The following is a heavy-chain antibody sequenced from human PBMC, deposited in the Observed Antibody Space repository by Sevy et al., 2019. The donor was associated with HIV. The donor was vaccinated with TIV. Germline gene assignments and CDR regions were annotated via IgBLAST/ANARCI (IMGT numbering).Heavy chain of an antibody. V-gene: IGHV1-18*01. CDR3: ARGDGRDSYFFDY. CDR1: GYTFTSYD. Sequence: ASVQVSCKASGYTFTSYDMSWVRQAPGQGLEWMGWISACNGNTNYAQKLQGRVTMTTDTSTSTAYMERRSLRSDDTAVYYCARGDGRDSYFFDYWGQGTLVTVSS. J-gene: IGHJ4*02. CDR2: ISACNGNT.